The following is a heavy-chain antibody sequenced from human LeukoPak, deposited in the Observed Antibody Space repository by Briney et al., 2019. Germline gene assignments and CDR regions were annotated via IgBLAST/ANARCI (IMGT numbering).Heavy chain of an antibody. D-gene: IGHD3-16*01. Sequence: SETLSLTCAVYGGPFSGYYWSWIRQPPGKGLEWIGEINHSGSTNYNPSLKSRVTISVDTSKNQFSLKLSSVTAADTAVYYCARGRLGDYWGQGTLVTVSS. CDR1: GGPFSGYY. CDR2: INHSGST. V-gene: IGHV4-34*01. CDR3: ARGRLGDY. J-gene: IGHJ4*02.